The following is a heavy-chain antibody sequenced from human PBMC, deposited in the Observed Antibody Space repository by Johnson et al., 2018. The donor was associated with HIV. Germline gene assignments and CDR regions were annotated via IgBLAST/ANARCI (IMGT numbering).Heavy chain of an antibody. CDR1: GFTFDDYA. CDR3: ARWSTAGSDAFEI. Sequence: VQLVESGGGVVRPGGSLRLSCAASGFTFDDYAMHWVRQAPGRGLEWVSGIRWTGGSTSYAGSVKRPLTISRDNAKNCLYLQMHSVRAEDTALYYCARWSTAGSDAFEIWGQGTMVTVSS. V-gene: IGHV3-20*04. J-gene: IGHJ3*02. CDR2: IRWTGGST. D-gene: IGHD1-26*01.